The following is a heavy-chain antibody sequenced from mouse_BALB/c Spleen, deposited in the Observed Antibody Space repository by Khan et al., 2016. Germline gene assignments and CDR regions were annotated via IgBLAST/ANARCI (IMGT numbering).Heavy chain of an antibody. Sequence: EVQLQESGPDLVKPSQSLSLTCTVSGYSITSGYNWHWIRQFPGNKLEWMGYIHHSGNTNYNPSLKSRISITRDTSKNQFFLQLSSVTTEDTATCYCARYYNGSSSIYWGQGTTLTVSS. CDR3: ARYYNGSSSIY. CDR2: IHHSGNT. D-gene: IGHD1-1*01. V-gene: IGHV3-1*02. CDR1: GYSITSGYN. J-gene: IGHJ2*01.